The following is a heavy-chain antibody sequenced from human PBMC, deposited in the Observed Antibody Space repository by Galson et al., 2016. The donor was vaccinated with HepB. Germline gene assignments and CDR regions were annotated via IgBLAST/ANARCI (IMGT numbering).Heavy chain of an antibody. Sequence: SLRLSCAASGFTFSSYSMNWVRQAPGKGLEWVSYISSSSSTIYYADSVKGRLTISRDNAKNSLYLQMNSLRDEDTAVYYCASSPAYFWSGSYFSKYYYYGMDVWGQGTTVTVSS. V-gene: IGHV3-48*02. CDR1: GFTFSSYS. CDR3: ASSPAYFWSGSYFSKYYYYGMDV. J-gene: IGHJ6*02. CDR2: ISSSSSTI. D-gene: IGHD3-3*01.